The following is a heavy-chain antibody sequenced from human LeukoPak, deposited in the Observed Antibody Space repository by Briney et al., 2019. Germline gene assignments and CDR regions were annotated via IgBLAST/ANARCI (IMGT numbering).Heavy chain of an antibody. CDR2: ISGSGGST. J-gene: IGHJ6*03. CDR3: AKDGYCSSTSCDYYYYYMDV. D-gene: IGHD2-2*01. CDR1: GFTFSSYA. V-gene: IGHV3-23*01. Sequence: PGGSLRLSCAASGFTFSSYAMSWVRQAPGKGLEWVSAISGSGGSTYYADSVKGRFTISRDNSKNSLYLQRNSLRAEDTAVYYCAKDGYCSSTSCDYYYYYMDVWGKGTTVTVSS.